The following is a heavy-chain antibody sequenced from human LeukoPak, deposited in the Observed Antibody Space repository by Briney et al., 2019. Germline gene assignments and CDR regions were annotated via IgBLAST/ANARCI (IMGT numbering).Heavy chain of an antibody. CDR2: INHSGST. V-gene: IGHV4-34*01. D-gene: IGHD4-11*01. J-gene: IGHJ4*02. CDR1: GGSFSGYY. Sequence: SETLSLTCAVYGGSFSGYYWSWIRQPPGKGLEWIGEINHSGSTNCNPSLKSRVTISVDTSKNQFSLKLSSVTAADTAVYYCAREAGDAVTTNGPDFDYWGQGTLVTVSS. CDR3: AREAGDAVTTNGPDFDY.